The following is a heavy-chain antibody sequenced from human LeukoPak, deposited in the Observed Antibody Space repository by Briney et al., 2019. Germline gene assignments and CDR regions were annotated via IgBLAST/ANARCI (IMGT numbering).Heavy chain of an antibody. D-gene: IGHD2-2*01. Sequence: GGSLRLSCAASGFTFSDYYMSWIRQAPGKGLEWVSYISSSGSTIYYADSVKGRFTISRDNAKNSLYLQMNSLRAEDTAVYYCARDFGSIVVPAATFDYWGQGTLVTVSS. CDR1: GFTFSDYY. J-gene: IGHJ4*02. V-gene: IGHV3-11*01. CDR2: ISSSGSTI. CDR3: ARDFGSIVVPAATFDY.